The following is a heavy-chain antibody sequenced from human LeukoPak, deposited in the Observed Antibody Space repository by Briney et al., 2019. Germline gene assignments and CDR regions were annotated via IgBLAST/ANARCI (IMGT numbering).Heavy chain of an antibody. CDR3: GIVLATVPTKDGINY. V-gene: IGHV3-23*01. Sequence: GGSLRLSCAASGFTFSSYAMSWIRHAPGKGLEWVSAISGSGGSTYYADSVKGRLTISRDNSNNMLYLQMHSPRAEDPSVSYCGIVLATVPTKDGINYWGPGTLVTVSP. J-gene: IGHJ4*02. CDR1: GFTFSSYA. CDR2: ISGSGGST. D-gene: IGHD4-17*01.